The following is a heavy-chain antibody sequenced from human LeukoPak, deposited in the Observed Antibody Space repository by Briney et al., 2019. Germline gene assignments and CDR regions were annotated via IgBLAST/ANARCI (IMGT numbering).Heavy chain of an antibody. CDR3: ARGGKMATIN. Sequence: PSETLSLTCTVSGGSISSYYWSWIRQAPGKGLEWIGYIYYSGSTNYNPSLKSRVTISVDTSKNQFSLKLSSVTAADTAVYYCARGGKMATINWGQGTLVTVSS. J-gene: IGHJ4*02. D-gene: IGHD5-24*01. CDR1: GGSISSYY. V-gene: IGHV4-59*01. CDR2: IYYSGST.